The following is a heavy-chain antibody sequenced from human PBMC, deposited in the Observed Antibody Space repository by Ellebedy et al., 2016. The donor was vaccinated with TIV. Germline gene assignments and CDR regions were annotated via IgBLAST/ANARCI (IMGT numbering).Heavy chain of an antibody. CDR3: ARAGIAVAGTLDY. CDR2: INPNSGGT. CDR1: GYTFTGHY. D-gene: IGHD6-19*01. V-gene: IGHV1-2*04. J-gene: IGHJ4*02. Sequence: ASVTVSCXASGYTFTGHYMHWVRQAPRQGLEWMGWINPNSGGTNYAQKFQGWVTMTRDTSISTAYMELSRLRSDDTAVYYCARAGIAVAGTLDYWGQGTLVTVSS.